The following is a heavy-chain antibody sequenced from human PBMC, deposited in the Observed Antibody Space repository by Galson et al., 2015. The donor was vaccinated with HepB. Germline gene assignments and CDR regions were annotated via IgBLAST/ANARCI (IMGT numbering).Heavy chain of an antibody. Sequence: SVKVSCKASGYTFTSFGISWVRQAPGQGLEWMGWISAYNGDTNSAQKFQGRVTMTTDTSTSTAYMEVRSLRSDDTAVYYCARMALDAVVGAADYYYGMDVWGQGTTVTVSS. CDR3: ARMALDAVVGAADYYYGMDV. J-gene: IGHJ6*02. CDR2: ISAYNGDT. D-gene: IGHD2-15*01. V-gene: IGHV1-18*01. CDR1: GYTFTSFG.